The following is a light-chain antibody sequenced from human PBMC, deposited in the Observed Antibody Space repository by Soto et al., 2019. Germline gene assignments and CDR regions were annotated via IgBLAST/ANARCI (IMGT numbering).Light chain of an antibody. CDR3: CSYAGTYTFEV. CDR2: GVS. J-gene: IGLJ1*01. Sequence: QSALTQPHSVSGSPGQSVTISCTGTSSNVGGYNFVSWYQQHPGKAPKLMIYGVSTRPSGVPDRFSGSKSGNTASLTISGLQAEDEADYYCCSYAGTYTFEVFGTGTKVTVL. CDR1: SSNVGGYNF. V-gene: IGLV2-11*01.